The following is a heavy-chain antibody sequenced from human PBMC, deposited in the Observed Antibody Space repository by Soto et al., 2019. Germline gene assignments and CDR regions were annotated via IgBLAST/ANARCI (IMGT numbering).Heavy chain of an antibody. Sequence: LGESLKISCKGSGYSFTSYWIGWVRQMPGKGLEWMGIIYPGDSDTRYSPSFQGQVTISADKSISTAYLQWSSLKASDTAMYYCARSTPTYYYDSSGYSRYGMDVWGQGTTVTVSS. J-gene: IGHJ6*02. V-gene: IGHV5-51*01. CDR1: GYSFTSYW. D-gene: IGHD3-22*01. CDR3: ARSTPTYYYDSSGYSRYGMDV. CDR2: IYPGDSDT.